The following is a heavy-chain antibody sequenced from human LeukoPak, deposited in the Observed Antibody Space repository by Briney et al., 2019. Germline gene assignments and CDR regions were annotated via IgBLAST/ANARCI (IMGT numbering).Heavy chain of an antibody. V-gene: IGHV4-34*01. D-gene: IGHD3-22*01. CDR3: ARANTMIDPFDI. J-gene: IGHJ3*02. CDR1: GGSFSGYY. CDR2: INHGGST. Sequence: KPSETLSLTCAVYGGSFSGYYWSWTRQPPGKGLEWIGEINHGGSTNYNPSLKSRVTISVDTSKSQFSLNLTPMTAADTAVYYCARANTMIDPFDIWGQGTMVTVSS.